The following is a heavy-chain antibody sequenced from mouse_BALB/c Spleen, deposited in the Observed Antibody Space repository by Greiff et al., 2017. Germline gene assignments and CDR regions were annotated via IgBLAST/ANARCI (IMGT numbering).Heavy chain of an antibody. V-gene: IGHV3-2*02. CDR2: ISYSGST. CDR1: GYSITSDYA. J-gene: IGHJ2*01. D-gene: IGHD1-2*01. CDR3: ARWILRRSFDY. Sequence: EVQLVESGPGLVKPSQSLSLTCTVTGYSITSDYAWNWIRQFPGNKLEWMGYISYSGSTSYNPSLKSRISITRDTSKNQFFLQLNSVTTEDTATYYCARWILRRSFDYWGQGTTLTVSS.